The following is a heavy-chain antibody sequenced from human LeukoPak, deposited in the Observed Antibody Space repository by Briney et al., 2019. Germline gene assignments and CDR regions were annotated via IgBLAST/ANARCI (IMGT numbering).Heavy chain of an antibody. J-gene: IGHJ6*03. CDR2: IKVDEST. CDR1: GFTFGNYW. Sequence: GGSLRLSCAASGFTFGNYWMHWVRQAPGEGLVWVSGIKVDESTGFADSVKGRFSISRDNAQNTLYLQMSSLSSEDTAVYYCARERNSYYMDVWGKGTTVTVSS. V-gene: IGHV3-74*01. CDR3: ARERNSYYMDV.